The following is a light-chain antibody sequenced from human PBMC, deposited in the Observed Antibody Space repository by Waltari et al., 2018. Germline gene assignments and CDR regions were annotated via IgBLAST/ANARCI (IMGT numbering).Light chain of an antibody. Sequence: EIVMTQSPDALSVSPGDRATLSCRASQYISNTLAWYQHKPGQPPRLLISGASTRATGVPARFSGSGSGTEFSLTISSLQSEDSAIYFCQQYNTWPPSTFGQGTKLEIK. CDR2: GAS. CDR3: QQYNTWPPST. CDR1: QYISNT. V-gene: IGKV3-15*01. J-gene: IGKJ2*02.